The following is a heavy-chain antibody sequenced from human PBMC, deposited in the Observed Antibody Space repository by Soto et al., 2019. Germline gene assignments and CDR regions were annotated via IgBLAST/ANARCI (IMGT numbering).Heavy chain of an antibody. D-gene: IGHD2-15*01. CDR3: ARGRTPIDY. V-gene: IGHV1-18*01. CDR1: GYTFTNFG. CDR2: ISAYNGNT. J-gene: IGHJ4*02. Sequence: QVQLVQSGAEVKKPGASVKVSCKTSGYTFTNFGLSWVRQAPGQGLEWMGWISAYNGNTNYAQNFQGRVTMTTDTSPRKAYMELRSLRSDDTAVYYCARGRTPIDYWGQGTLVTVST.